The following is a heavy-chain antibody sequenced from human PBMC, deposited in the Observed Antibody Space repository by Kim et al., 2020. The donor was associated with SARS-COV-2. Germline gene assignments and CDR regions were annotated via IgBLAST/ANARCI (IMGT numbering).Heavy chain of an antibody. D-gene: IGHD3-3*01. CDR3: ARDSDRGRLRFLEWSPLHYYYGMDV. Sequence: GGSLRRSCAASGFTFSSYSMNWVRQAPGKGLEWVSYISSSSSTIYYADSVKGRFTISRDNAKNSLYLQMNSLRDEDTAVYYCARDSDRGRLRFLEWSPLHYYYGMDVWGQGTTVTVSS. V-gene: IGHV3-48*02. J-gene: IGHJ6*02. CDR2: ISSSSSTI. CDR1: GFTFSSYS.